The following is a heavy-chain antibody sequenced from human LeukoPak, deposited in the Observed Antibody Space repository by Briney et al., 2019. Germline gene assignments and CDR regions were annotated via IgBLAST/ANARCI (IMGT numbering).Heavy chain of an antibody. CDR1: GYSFAISD. CDR3: ARATGYSSGWYLVPPFYYYGMDV. Sequence: GASVKVSCKASGYSFAISDINWVRQAPGQGLEWMGGIIPIFGTANYARKFQGRVTITADESTSTAYMELSSLRSEDTAVYYCARATGYSSGWYLVPPFYYYGMDVWGQGTTVTVSS. D-gene: IGHD6-19*01. V-gene: IGHV1-69*13. J-gene: IGHJ6*02. CDR2: IIPIFGTA.